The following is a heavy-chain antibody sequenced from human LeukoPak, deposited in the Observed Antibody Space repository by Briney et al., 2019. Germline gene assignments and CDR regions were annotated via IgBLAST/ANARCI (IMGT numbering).Heavy chain of an antibody. D-gene: IGHD3/OR15-3a*01. J-gene: IGHJ4*02. Sequence: GGSLRLSCAASQFTFTTYAMSWVRQAPGRGLEWVSSIGGSGVPTYYADSVKGRFTISRDNSQNTLYLQMNSLGADDTAVYYCAKVATWTYFDSWGQGTLVTVSS. CDR2: IGGSGVPT. CDR1: QFTFTTYA. V-gene: IGHV3-23*01. CDR3: AKVATWTYFDS.